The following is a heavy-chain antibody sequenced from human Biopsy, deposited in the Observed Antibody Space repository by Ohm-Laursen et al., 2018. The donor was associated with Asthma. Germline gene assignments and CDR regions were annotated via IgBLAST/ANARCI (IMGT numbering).Heavy chain of an antibody. CDR1: GASITTSPSY. CDR2: IYYSGET. D-gene: IGHD5-18*01. V-gene: IGHV4-31*01. CDR3: ARNLPGYTYGPFED. J-gene: IGHJ4*02. Sequence: TLSLTCTVSGASITTSPSYWSWLRLLPGKGLEWIGCIYYSGETFFNPSLKNPFSMSLDSSKNQFSLKMTSVTVADTAVYFCARNLPGYTYGPFEDWGQGTLVTVSS.